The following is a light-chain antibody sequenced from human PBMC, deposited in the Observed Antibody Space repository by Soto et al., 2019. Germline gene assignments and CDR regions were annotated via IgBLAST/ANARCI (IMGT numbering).Light chain of an antibody. CDR2: AAS. V-gene: IGKV1-9*01. CDR3: QQLNSYPQVT. CDR1: QGISSY. Sequence: DLPLTQSPSFLSASVGDRVTITCRASQGISSYLAWYQQKPGKAPKLLIYAASTLQSGVPSRFSGSGSGTEFTLTISSLQPEDFATYYCQQLNSYPQVTFGQGTRLEIK. J-gene: IGKJ5*01.